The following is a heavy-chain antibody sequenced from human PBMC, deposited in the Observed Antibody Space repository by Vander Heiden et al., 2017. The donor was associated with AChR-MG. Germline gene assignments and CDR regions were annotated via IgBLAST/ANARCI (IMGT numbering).Heavy chain of an antibody. V-gene: IGHV3-23*01. Sequence: EVQLLELGGGLVQLGGSLRLSCAAPGFTFSSYAMSWVRQAPGKGLEWVSAISGSGGSTYYADSVKGRFTISRDNSKNTLYLQMNSLRAEDTAVYYCAKGGWAYNWNYFYWGQGTLVTVSS. J-gene: IGHJ4*02. D-gene: IGHD1-7*01. CDR2: ISGSGGST. CDR1: GFTFSSYA. CDR3: AKGGWAYNWNYFY.